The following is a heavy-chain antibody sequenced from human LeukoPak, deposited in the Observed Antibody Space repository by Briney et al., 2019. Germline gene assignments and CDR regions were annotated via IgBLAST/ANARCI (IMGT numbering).Heavy chain of an antibody. CDR2: ISSSSSYI. CDR3: ARDLETYYDSSGYYQTHAFDI. D-gene: IGHD3-22*01. Sequence: GGSLRLSCAASGFTFSSYSMNWVRQAPGKGLEWVSSISSSSSYIYYADSVKGRFTISRDNAKNSLYLQMNSLRAEDTAVYHCARDLETYYDSSGYYQTHAFDIWGQGTMVTVSS. CDR1: GFTFSSYS. V-gene: IGHV3-21*01. J-gene: IGHJ3*02.